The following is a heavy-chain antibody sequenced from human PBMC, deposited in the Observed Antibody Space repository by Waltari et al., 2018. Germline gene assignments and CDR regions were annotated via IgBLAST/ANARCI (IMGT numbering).Heavy chain of an antibody. CDR1: GLPFSSYW. CDR2: IKHDGSEK. CDR3: ARGGIIVVVPAAHDY. Sequence: EVQLVESGGGLVQPGGSLRLSCAASGLPFSSYWMRWVRQAPGKGVVWVANIKHDGSEKYYVDSVKGRFTITIDNAKNSLYLQMNSLRAEDTAVYYCARGGIIVVVPAAHDYWGQGTLVTVSS. D-gene: IGHD2-2*01. V-gene: IGHV3-7*01. J-gene: IGHJ4*02.